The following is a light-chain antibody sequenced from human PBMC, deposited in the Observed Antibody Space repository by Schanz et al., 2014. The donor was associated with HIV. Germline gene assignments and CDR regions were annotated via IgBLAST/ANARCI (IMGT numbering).Light chain of an antibody. CDR3: QTWATGIVV. Sequence: QSVLTQSPSASASLGASVKLTCTLDSGHRTYAIAWHQQQPEKGPRYLMNLNSDGSHSKGDGIPDRFSGSSSGAERYLTISSLQSDDEADYYCQTWATGIVVFGGGTKVTVL. J-gene: IGLJ2*01. CDR1: SGHRTYA. CDR2: LNSDGSH. V-gene: IGLV4-69*02.